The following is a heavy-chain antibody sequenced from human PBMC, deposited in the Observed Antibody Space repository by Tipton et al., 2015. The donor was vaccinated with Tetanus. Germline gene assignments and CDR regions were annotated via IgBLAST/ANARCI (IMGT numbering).Heavy chain of an antibody. CDR2: ISAYNGNT. V-gene: IGHV1-18*01. Sequence: QVQLVQSGAEVKKPGASVKVSCKASGYTFTSYGISWVRQAPGQGLEWMGWISAYNGNTNYAQKLQGRVTMTTDTSTSPAYMELRSLRSDDTAVYYCARDGVLLWFGELGRGQFDYWGQGTLVTVSS. D-gene: IGHD3-10*01. CDR3: ARDGVLLWFGELGRGQFDY. CDR1: GYTFTSYG. J-gene: IGHJ4*02.